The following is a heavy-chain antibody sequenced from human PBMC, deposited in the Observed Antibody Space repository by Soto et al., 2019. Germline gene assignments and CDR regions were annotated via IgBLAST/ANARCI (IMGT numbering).Heavy chain of an antibody. J-gene: IGHJ4*02. Sequence: QVQLVQSGAEVKKPGASVKVSCKASGYTFTTYGITWVRQAPGQGLEWMGWISAYNGNTNYAQKLQGRVIMTTDTSTSTAYVELRSLRSDDTAVYYCARWGSITMVRGVIPSDYWGQGTLVTVSS. CDR2: ISAYNGNT. V-gene: IGHV1-18*01. CDR1: GYTFTTYG. D-gene: IGHD3-10*01. CDR3: ARWGSITMVRGVIPSDY.